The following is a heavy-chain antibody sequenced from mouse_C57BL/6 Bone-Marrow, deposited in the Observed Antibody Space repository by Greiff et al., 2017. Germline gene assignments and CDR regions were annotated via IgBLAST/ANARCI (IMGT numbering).Heavy chain of an antibody. CDR2: LNPNYGTT. Sequence: VQLKESGPELVKPGASVKISCKASGYSFTDYNMNWVKQSNGKSLEWIGVLNPNYGTTSYNQKFKGKATLPVDPSSSTAYMQLNRLTSEDSAVYYCARGYDYDYAMDYWGQGTSVTVSS. CDR1: GYSFTDYN. CDR3: ARGYDYDYAMDY. J-gene: IGHJ4*01. V-gene: IGHV1-39*01. D-gene: IGHD2-4*01.